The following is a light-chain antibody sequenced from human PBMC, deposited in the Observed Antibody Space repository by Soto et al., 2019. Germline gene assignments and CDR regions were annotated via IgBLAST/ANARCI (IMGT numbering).Light chain of an antibody. CDR2: GAS. V-gene: IGKV3-20*01. J-gene: IGKJ1*01. Sequence: EIVLTQSPGTLSLSPGEGATLSCSASQNVDSNYLAWYQQKPGQAPRIIIFGASGRATGIPDRFSGSGSGTDFTLTISRLEPEDFAVYYCQQYGSLSWTFGQGTKVDIK. CDR1: QNVDSNY. CDR3: QQYGSLSWT.